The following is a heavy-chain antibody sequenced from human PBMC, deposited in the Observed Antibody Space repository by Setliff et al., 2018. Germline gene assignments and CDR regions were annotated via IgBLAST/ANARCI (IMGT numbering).Heavy chain of an antibody. CDR2: IQKRGSTTT. V-gene: IGHV4-4*08. CDR3: AREDGPNYYYYYMDI. D-gene: IGHD2-8*01. CDR1: GDSMSSYY. Sequence: SETLSLTCNVSGDSMSSYYWSWIRQAPGKGLEWLGYIQKRGSTTTKYNPSLGSRVTISVDTSKNQFSLKLSAVTAADTAVYFCAREDGPNYYYYYMDIWGKGTTVTVSS. J-gene: IGHJ6*03.